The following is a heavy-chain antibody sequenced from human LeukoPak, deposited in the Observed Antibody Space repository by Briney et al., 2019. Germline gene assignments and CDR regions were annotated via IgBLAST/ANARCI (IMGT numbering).Heavy chain of an antibody. CDR1: GFTFSDYY. Sequence: GGSLRLSCAASGFTFSDYYMSWIRQAPREGLEGGSYISSTGSTIYNADSVKGRFTIFRANAKNSLYLPMNSLRAEDTAVYSCARAPLDVYYYGMVVWGQGTTVTVSS. CDR3: ARAPLDVYYYGMVV. V-gene: IGHV3-11*01. CDR2: ISSTGSTI. D-gene: IGHD1-1*01. J-gene: IGHJ6*02.